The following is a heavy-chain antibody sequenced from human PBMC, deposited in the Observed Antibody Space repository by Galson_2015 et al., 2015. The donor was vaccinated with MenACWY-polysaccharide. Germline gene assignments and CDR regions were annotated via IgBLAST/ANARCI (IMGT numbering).Heavy chain of an antibody. V-gene: IGHV3-23*01. Sequence: SLRLSCAASGFTLNSYTMSWVRQAPGKGLEWVSAISGSGASTYYADSVKGRFTISRDNSKSTLYLQMNSLGAEDTAVYYCANPGLSTGRSSDVDCWSQGALVTVSS. CDR1: GFTLNSYT. CDR3: ANPGLSTGRSSDVDC. J-gene: IGHJ4*02. D-gene: IGHD6-25*01. CDR2: ISGSGAST.